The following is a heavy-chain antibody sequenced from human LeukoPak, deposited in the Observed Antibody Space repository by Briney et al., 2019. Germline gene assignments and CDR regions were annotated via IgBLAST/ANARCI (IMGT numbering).Heavy chain of an antibody. CDR3: ARDFLADFWSGYPLFYYYGMDV. CDR2: IKQDGTEE. D-gene: IGHD3-3*01. J-gene: IGHJ6*02. Sequence: GGSLRLSCVASGFTFSSSWMSWVRRAPGKGLEWVANIKQDGTEEYYVDSVRGRFSISKDNAKNSLYLQMNSLRAEDTAVYYCARDFLADFWSGYPLFYYYGMDVWGQGTTVTVSS. V-gene: IGHV3-7*01. CDR1: GFTFSSSW.